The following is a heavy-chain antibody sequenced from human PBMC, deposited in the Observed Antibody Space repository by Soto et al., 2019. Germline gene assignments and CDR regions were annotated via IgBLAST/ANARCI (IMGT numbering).Heavy chain of an antibody. CDR3: ARGAVGASTVADIMNPSKHHYTMDV. Sequence: ASVKVSCKASGYTFSNYDINWVRQAPGQGLEWMGWINHNKGGTASAQKFQGRVTMSWNTSINTAYLELTGLTSEDTAVYHCARGAVGASTVADIMNPSKHHYTMDVWGQGTTVTVSS. CDR1: GYTFSNYD. V-gene: IGHV1-8*01. CDR2: INHNKGGT. D-gene: IGHD1-1*01. J-gene: IGHJ6*02.